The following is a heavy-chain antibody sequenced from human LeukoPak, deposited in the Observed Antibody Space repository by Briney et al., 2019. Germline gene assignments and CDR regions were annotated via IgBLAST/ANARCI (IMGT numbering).Heavy chain of an antibody. CDR1: GFTFSNAW. D-gene: IGHD4-17*01. V-gene: IGHV3-15*01. CDR3: TTMTTVTTQTRNEFDY. J-gene: IGHJ4*02. Sequence: GGSLRLSCAASGFTFSNAWISWVRQAPGKGLEWVGRIKSKTDGGTTDYAAPVKGRFTISRDDSKNTLYLQMSSLKTEDTAVYYCTTMTTVTTQTRNEFDYWGQGTMVTVSS. CDR2: IKSKTDGGTT.